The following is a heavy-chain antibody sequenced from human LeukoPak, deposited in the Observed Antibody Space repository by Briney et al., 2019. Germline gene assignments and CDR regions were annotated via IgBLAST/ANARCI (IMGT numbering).Heavy chain of an antibody. V-gene: IGHV1-46*01. CDR3: ARAFAVGRSGYLPPFSLGY. CDR1: GYTFTSYY. J-gene: IGHJ4*02. D-gene: IGHD3-3*01. Sequence: ASVKVSCKASGYTFTSYYMHWVRQAPGQGLEWMGIINPSGGSTSYAQKFQGRVTMTRDMSTSTVYMELSSLRSEDTAVYYCARAFAVGRSGYLPPFSLGYWGQGTLVTVSS. CDR2: INPSGGST.